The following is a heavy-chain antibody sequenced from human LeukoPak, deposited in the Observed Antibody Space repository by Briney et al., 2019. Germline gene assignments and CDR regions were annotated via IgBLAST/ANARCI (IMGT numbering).Heavy chain of an antibody. Sequence: GGFLRLSCAASGFTFSSYGMHWVRQAPGKGLEWMAFIRYDGSNKYYADSVKGRFTISRDNSKNTLYLQMNSLRAEDTAVYYCAKGLSPGIAVAGLDHWGQGTLVTASS. CDR3: AKGLSPGIAVAGLDH. D-gene: IGHD6-19*01. J-gene: IGHJ4*02. V-gene: IGHV3-30*02. CDR1: GFTFSSYG. CDR2: IRYDGSNK.